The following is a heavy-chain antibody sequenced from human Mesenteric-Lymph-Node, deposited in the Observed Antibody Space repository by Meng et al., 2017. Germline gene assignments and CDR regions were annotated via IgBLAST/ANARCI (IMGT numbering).Heavy chain of an antibody. Sequence: LFKPLEDLSLTGVVHDGSLSDLYRIRNHQPTTEGLEWTGEINYSEITNYNPSLKSRVTISLDRSRNQLSLKVTSVIAADTAVYYCARDGDHSNNWSFWFDPWGQGILVVASS. V-gene: IGHV4-34*01. J-gene: IGHJ5*02. CDR3: ARDGDHSNNWSFWFDP. CDR1: DGSLSDLY. CDR2: INYSEIT. D-gene: IGHD2/OR15-2a*01.